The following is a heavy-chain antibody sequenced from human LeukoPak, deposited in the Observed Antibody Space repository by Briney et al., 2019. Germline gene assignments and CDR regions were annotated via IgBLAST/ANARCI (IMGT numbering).Heavy chain of an antibody. CDR2: IISIFGIA. Sequence: SVKVSCKASGGTFSSYAISWVRQAPGQGLERMGRIISIFGIANYAQKFQGRVTITADKSTSTAYMELSSLRSEDTAVYYCARDLGYYDSSGFTWGQGTLVTVSS. CDR3: ARDLGYYDSSGFT. J-gene: IGHJ4*02. V-gene: IGHV1-69*04. D-gene: IGHD3-22*01. CDR1: GGTFSSYA.